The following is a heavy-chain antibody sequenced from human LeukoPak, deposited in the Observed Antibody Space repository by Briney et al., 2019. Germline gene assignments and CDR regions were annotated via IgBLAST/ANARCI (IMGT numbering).Heavy chain of an antibody. D-gene: IGHD2-15*01. CDR1: GGSISSSSYY. Sequence: PSETLSLTCTVSGGSISSSSYYWGWIRQPPGKGLEWIGSIYYSGSTYYNPSLKSRVTISVDTSKNQFSLKLSSVTAADTVVYYCARGDCSGGSCYLFDYWGQGALVTVSS. CDR2: IYYSGST. V-gene: IGHV4-39*01. CDR3: ARGDCSGGSCYLFDY. J-gene: IGHJ4*02.